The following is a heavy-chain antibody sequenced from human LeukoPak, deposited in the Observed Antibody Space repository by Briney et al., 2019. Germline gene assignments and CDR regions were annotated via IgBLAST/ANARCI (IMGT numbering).Heavy chain of an antibody. J-gene: IGHJ4*02. CDR1: GGTFSSYA. CDR3: AGYGSGSYYIQYYFDY. V-gene: IGHV1-69*13. D-gene: IGHD3-10*01. CDR2: IIPIFGTA. Sequence: SVKVSCKASGGTFSSYAISWVRQAPGQGLEWMGGIIPIFGTANYAQKFQGRVTITADESTSTAYMELSSLRSEDTAVYYCAGYGSGSYYIQYYFDYWGQGTLVTVSS.